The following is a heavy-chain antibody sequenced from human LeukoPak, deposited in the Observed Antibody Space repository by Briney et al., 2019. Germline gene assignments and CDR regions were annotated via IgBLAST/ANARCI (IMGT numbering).Heavy chain of an antibody. CDR2: ISSNGGST. D-gene: IGHD6-6*01. CDR1: GFTFSSYA. Sequence: PGGSLRLSCSASGFTFSSYAMHWVRQAPGKGLEYVSAISSNGGSTYYADSVKGRFTISRDNSKNTLYLQMSSLRAEDTAVYYCVKGGQYSSSGLDYWGQGTLVTVSS. V-gene: IGHV3-64D*09. J-gene: IGHJ4*02. CDR3: VKGGQYSSSGLDY.